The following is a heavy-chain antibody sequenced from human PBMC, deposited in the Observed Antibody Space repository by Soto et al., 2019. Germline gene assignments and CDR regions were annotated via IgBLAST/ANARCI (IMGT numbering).Heavy chain of an antibody. CDR3: ASRDPGTRVDY. J-gene: IGHJ4*02. CDR1: GGSFTGNNW. Sequence: SETLSRTCAVAGGSFTGNNWLTWVRQPPGQGLEWIGEIYRTGSTNYNPSLKSRVTISLDKSENQFSLKVTSLTAADTAVYYCASRDPGTRVDYWGQGTLVTVSS. CDR2: IYRTGST. V-gene: IGHV4-4*02. D-gene: IGHD1-7*01.